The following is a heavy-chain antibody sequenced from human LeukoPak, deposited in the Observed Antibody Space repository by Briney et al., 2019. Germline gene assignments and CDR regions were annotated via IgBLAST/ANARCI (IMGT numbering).Heavy chain of an antibody. J-gene: IGHJ4*02. CDR2: IYHSGST. Sequence: PSETLSLTCTVSGYSISSGYYWGWIRQPPGKGLEWIGRIYHSGSTYYNPSLKSRVTISVDTSKNQFSLKLSSVTAADTAVYYCARVVAPEFWYGSGSYYISFDYWGQGTLVTVSS. CDR3: ARVVAPEFWYGSGSYYISFDY. V-gene: IGHV4-38-2*02. D-gene: IGHD3-10*01. CDR1: GYSISSGYY.